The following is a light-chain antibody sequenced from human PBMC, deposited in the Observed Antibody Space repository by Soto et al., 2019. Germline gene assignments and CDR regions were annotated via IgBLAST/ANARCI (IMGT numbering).Light chain of an antibody. J-gene: IGKJ2*01. CDR2: AAS. Sequence: DIQMTQSPSAMSASVGDRVTITCRASQGIRTYLVWFQQTPGKVPKRLIYAASSLENGVPARFSGSGSGTEFTLTISSLQPADFATYYCLQHNSYPHTFGQGTKLEIK. V-gene: IGKV1-17*03. CDR1: QGIRTY. CDR3: LQHNSYPHT.